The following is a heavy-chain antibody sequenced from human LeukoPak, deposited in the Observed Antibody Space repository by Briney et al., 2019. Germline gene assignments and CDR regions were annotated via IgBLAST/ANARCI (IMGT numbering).Heavy chain of an antibody. CDR1: GFTFSSYG. CDR3: ANTENIDGYNSDFDY. CDR2: IRYDGSNK. V-gene: IGHV3-30*02. D-gene: IGHD5-24*01. J-gene: IGHJ4*02. Sequence: GGSLRLSRAASGFTFSSYGMPWVRQAPGKGLEWVAFIRYDGSNKYYADSVKGRFTISRDNSKNTLYLQMNSLRAEDTAVYYCANTENIDGYNSDFDYWGQGTLVTVSS.